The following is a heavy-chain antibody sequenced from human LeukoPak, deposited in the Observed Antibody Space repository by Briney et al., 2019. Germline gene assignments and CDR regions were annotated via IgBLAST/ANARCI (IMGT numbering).Heavy chain of an antibody. V-gene: IGHV4-39*01. J-gene: IGHJ4*02. D-gene: IGHD3-16*01. CDR1: GASISSTSYD. CDR2: INSSGST. CDR3: ARHGGKRMNHYFDF. Sequence: SETLSLTCIVSGASISSTSYDWGWIRQPPGKGLEWIGTINSSGSTNRNPSLQSRVTISVDTSKNRFSLNLSSVTAADTAVYYCARHGGKRMNHYFDFWGQGALVTVSS.